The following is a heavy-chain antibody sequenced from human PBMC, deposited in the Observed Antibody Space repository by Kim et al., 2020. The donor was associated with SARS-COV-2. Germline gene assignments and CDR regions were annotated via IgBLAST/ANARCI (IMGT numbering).Heavy chain of an antibody. D-gene: IGHD1-26*01. V-gene: IGHV1-69*13. CDR1: GGTFSSYA. Sequence: SVKVSCKASGGTFSSYAISWVRQAPGQGLEWMGGIIPIFGTANYAQKFQGRVTITADESTSTAYMELSSLRSEDTAVYYCARDCVVGATSPSYYYYGMDVWGQGTTVTVSS. J-gene: IGHJ6*02. CDR2: IIPIFGTA. CDR3: ARDCVVGATSPSYYYYGMDV.